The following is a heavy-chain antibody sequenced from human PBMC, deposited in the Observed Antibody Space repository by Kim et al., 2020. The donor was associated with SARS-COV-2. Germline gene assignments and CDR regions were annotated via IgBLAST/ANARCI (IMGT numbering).Heavy chain of an antibody. CDR3: ARDLVGATTLFDY. V-gene: IGHV1-3*01. D-gene: IGHD1-26*01. J-gene: IGHJ4*02. Sequence: KYSPKFQGRVTITREPSASTAYMELSSLRSEDTAVYYCARDLVGATTLFDYWGQGTLVTVSS.